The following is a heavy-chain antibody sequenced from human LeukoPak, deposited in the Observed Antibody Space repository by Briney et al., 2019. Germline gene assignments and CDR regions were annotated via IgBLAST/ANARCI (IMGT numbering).Heavy chain of an antibody. J-gene: IGHJ5*02. V-gene: IGHV1-8*01. CDR2: MNPNSGNT. CDR1: GYTFTSYA. CDR3: ARSRGITGTTQVLDP. Sequence: ASVKVSCKASGYTFTSYAINWVRQATGQGLEWMGWMNPNSGNTGYAQKFQGRVTMTRNTSISTAYMELSSLRSEDTAVYYCARSRGITGTTQVLDPWGQGTLVTVSS. D-gene: IGHD1-7*01.